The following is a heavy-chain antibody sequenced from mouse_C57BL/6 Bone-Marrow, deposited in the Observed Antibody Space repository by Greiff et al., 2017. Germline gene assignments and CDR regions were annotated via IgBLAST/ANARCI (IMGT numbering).Heavy chain of an antibody. Sequence: EVQVVESGGGLVQPGGSLKLSCAASGFTFSDYYMYWVRQTPEKRLEWVAYISNGGGSTYYPDTVKGRFTISRDNAKNTLYLQMSRLKSEDTAMYYCARRGWLLNAMDYWGQGTSVTVSS. CDR3: ARRGWLLNAMDY. CDR1: GFTFSDYY. V-gene: IGHV5-12*01. CDR2: ISNGGGST. D-gene: IGHD2-3*01. J-gene: IGHJ4*01.